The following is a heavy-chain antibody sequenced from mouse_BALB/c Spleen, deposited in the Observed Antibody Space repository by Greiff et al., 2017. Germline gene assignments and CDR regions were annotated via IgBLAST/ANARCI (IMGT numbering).Heavy chain of an antibody. Sequence: QVQLQQSGAELVRPGTSVKISCKASGYTFTNYWLGWVKQRPGHGLEWIGDIYPGGGYTNYNEKFKGKATLTADTTSSTAYMQLSSLTSEDSAVYFCARGAHVRDYFDDWGQGTTLTVSS. CDR2: IYPGGGYT. J-gene: IGHJ2*01. CDR1: GYTFTNYW. CDR3: ARGAHVRDYFDD. D-gene: IGHD1-3*01. V-gene: IGHV1-63*02.